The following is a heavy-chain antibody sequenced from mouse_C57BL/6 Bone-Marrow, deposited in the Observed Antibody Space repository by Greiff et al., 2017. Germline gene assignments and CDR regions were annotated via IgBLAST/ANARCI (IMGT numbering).Heavy chain of an antibody. CDR3: AREELGRRRYYFDY. D-gene: IGHD2-12*01. J-gene: IGHJ2*01. CDR2: INPNNGGT. CDR1: GYTFTDYN. Sequence: EVQLQQSGPELVKPGASVKMSCKASGYTFTDYNMHWVKQSHGKSLEWIGYINPNNGGTSYNQKFKGKATLTVNKSSSTAYMGRRSLTSEDSAVYYCAREELGRRRYYFDYWGQGTTLTVSS. V-gene: IGHV1-22*01.